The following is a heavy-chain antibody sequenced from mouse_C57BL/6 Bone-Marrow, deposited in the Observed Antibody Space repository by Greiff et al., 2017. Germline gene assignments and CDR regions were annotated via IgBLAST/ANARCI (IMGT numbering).Heavy chain of an antibody. CDR1: GYTFTDYY. CDR2: IYPGSGNT. D-gene: IGHD2-5*01. CDR3: ARPAYYSNEGFAY. V-gene: IGHV1-76*01. J-gene: IGHJ3*01. Sequence: QVQLKESGAELVRPGASVKLSCKASGYTFTDYYINWVKQRPGQGLEWIARIYPGSGNTYYNEKFKGKATLTAEKSSSTAYMQLSSLTSEDSAVYFCARPAYYSNEGFAYWGQGTLVTVSA.